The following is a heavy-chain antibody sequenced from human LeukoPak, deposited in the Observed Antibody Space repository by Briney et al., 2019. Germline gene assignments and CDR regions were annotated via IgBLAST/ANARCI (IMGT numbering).Heavy chain of an antibody. V-gene: IGHV2-5*02. Sequence: ESGPTLVNPTQTLTLTCTFSGFSLSTSGVGVGWIRQPPGKALEWLALIYWDDDKRYSPSLKSRLTITKDTSKNQVVLTMTNMDPVDTATYYCAHFNIAVADLGSYFDYWGQGTLVTVSS. CDR3: AHFNIAVADLGSYFDY. CDR1: GFSLSTSGVG. J-gene: IGHJ4*02. D-gene: IGHD6-19*01. CDR2: IYWDDDK.